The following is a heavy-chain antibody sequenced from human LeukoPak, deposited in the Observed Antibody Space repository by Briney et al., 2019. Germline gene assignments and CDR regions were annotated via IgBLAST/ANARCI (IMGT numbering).Heavy chain of an antibody. CDR3: AREIATKYYSSTIAVAGRGWFDP. CDR1: GYTFTGYY. V-gene: IGHV1-2*02. J-gene: IGHJ5*02. CDR2: INPNSGGT. Sequence: GASVKVSCKASGYTFTGYYMHWVRQAPGQGLEWMGWINPNSGGTNYAQKFQGRVTMTRDTSISTAYMELSRLRSDDTAVYYCAREIATKYYSSTIAVAGRGWFDPWGQGTLVTVSS. D-gene: IGHD6-19*01.